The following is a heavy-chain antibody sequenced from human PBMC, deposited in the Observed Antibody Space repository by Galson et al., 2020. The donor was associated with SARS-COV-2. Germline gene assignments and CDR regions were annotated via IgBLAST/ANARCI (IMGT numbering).Heavy chain of an antibody. J-gene: IGHJ5*02. V-gene: IGHV3-33*01. CDR3: ARALVLDYDILTGYPRNWFDP. CDR1: GFTFSSYG. D-gene: IGHD3-9*01. Sequence: GESLKISCAASGFTFSSYGMHWVRQAPGKGLEWVAVIWYDGSNKYYADSVKGRFTISRDNSKNTLYLQMNSLRAEDTAVYYCARALVLDYDILTGYPRNWFDPWGQGTLVTVSS. CDR2: IWYDGSNK.